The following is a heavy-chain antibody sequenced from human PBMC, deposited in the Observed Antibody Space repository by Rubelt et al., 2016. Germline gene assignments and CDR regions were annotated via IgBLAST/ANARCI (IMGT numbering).Heavy chain of an antibody. Sequence: VQLRESGPGLVKPSGTLSLTCAVSGVSIGTDHWWSWVRQPPGKGLEWVANIKQDGSDKYYVDSVKSRFTISRDNAQNSRYLQRFGLGAEDTAGYYCTRSHYFFDYWGQGTLVTVSS. V-gene: IGHV3-7*01. CDR1: GVSIGTDHW. CDR3: TRSHYFFDY. J-gene: IGHJ4*02. CDR2: IKQDGSDK.